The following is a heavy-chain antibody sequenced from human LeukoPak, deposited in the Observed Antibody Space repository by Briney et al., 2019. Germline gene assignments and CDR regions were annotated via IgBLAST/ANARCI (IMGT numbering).Heavy chain of an antibody. J-gene: IGHJ4*02. CDR2: ISWNSGSI. Sequence: PGRSLRLSCAASGFTFDDYAMHWVRQAPGKGLEWVSGISWNSGSIGYADSVKGRLTISRDNAKNSLYLQMNSLRAEDTALYYCAKDTLSSSSSFDYWGQGTLVTVSS. CDR1: GFTFDDYA. CDR3: AKDTLSSSSSFDY. D-gene: IGHD6-6*01. V-gene: IGHV3-9*01.